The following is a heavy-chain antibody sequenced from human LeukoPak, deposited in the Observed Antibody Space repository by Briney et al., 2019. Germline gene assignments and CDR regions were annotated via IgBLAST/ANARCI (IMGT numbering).Heavy chain of an antibody. CDR1: GGSISSYY. CDR3: AKSNGYGLVDI. Sequence: SETLSLTCTVSGGSISSYYWGWIRQPPGKGLEWIGNIFYSGSTYYSPSLKSRVTISLDTSRNQFSLKLNSVTAADTAVYYCAKSNGYGLVDIWGQGTMVIVS. J-gene: IGHJ3*02. D-gene: IGHD3-10*01. V-gene: IGHV4-59*12. CDR2: IFYSGST.